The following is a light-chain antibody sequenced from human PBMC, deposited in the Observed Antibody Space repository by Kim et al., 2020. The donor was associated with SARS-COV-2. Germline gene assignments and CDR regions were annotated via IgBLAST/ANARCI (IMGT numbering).Light chain of an antibody. J-gene: IGKJ1*01. V-gene: IGKV1-5*01. Sequence: SASEGERVTITCLASQNINKQLAWYQQRPEQAPKVLIYDSSTLENGVPSRFSASGSGTDFTLTISSLQPDDSATYYCQQYDSVWTFGQGTKVDIK. CDR2: DSS. CDR1: QNINKQ. CDR3: QQYDSVWT.